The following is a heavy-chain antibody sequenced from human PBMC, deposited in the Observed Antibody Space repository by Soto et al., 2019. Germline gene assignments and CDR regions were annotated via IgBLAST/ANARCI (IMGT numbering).Heavy chain of an antibody. CDR1: GFTFSNYW. CDR3: VCFECGRTEVVTDMEAKGY. D-gene: IGHD2-21*02. Sequence: GGSLRLSCAASGFTFSNYWMHWVRQGPGKGLVWVSRVNSDESSTSYADSVKGRFTISRDNAKNTLYLQMSSLRFEDTALYYCVCFECGRTEVVTDMEAKGYWGQGPLVTVYS. V-gene: IGHV3-74*01. CDR2: VNSDESST. J-gene: IGHJ4*02.